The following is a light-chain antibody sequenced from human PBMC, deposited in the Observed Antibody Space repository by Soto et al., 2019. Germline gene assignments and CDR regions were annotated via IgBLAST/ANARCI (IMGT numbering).Light chain of an antibody. V-gene: IGLV2-14*01. CDR1: TSDIGSYNY. J-gene: IGLJ1*01. CDR2: DVS. CDR3: SSYTSSSTYV. Sequence: QSALTQPASVSGSPGQSITITCTGTTSDIGSYNYVSWYLQDPGKAPKLIIYDVSYRPSGVSNRFSGSKSGNTASLTISALHAEDEVDYYCSSYTSSSTYVFGTGTKVTVL.